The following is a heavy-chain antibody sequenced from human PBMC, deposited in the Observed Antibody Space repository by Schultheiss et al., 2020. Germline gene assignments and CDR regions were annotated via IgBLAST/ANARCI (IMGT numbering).Heavy chain of an antibody. CDR1: GFTFSSYA. Sequence: GGSLRLSCAASGFTFSSYAMHWVRQAPGKGLEWVAVVWSDAYTQYYADSVKGRFTISRDNSANMLFLQINSLRAEDTAVYYCTRDSVNREFDYWSQGTLVTVSS. D-gene: IGHD5/OR15-5a*01. CDR2: VWSDAYTQ. V-gene: IGHV3-33*02. J-gene: IGHJ4*02. CDR3: TRDSVNREFDY.